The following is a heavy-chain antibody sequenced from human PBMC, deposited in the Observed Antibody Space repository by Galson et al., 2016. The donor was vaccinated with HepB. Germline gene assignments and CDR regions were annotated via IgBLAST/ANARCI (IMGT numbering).Heavy chain of an antibody. Sequence: SLRLSCAAFGFTFSSSGMHWVRPAPGKGLEWVAFIWYDGSNKNYADSVKGRFTISRDTSKNTLNLQMNSLGAEDTAVYYCARPHVAMVTGYYYGMDVWGQGTTVTVSS. D-gene: IGHD5-18*01. CDR3: ARPHVAMVTGYYYGMDV. CDR1: GFTFSSSG. J-gene: IGHJ6*02. CDR2: IWYDGSNK. V-gene: IGHV3-33*01.